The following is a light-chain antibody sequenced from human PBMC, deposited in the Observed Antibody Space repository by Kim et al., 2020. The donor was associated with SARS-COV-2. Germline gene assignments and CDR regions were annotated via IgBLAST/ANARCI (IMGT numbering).Light chain of an antibody. CDR1: QDVLSSSNNRDY. V-gene: IGKV4-1*01. J-gene: IGKJ1*01. Sequence: ATINSKSSQDVLSSSNNRDYLSWYQQKPGQPPKLLIYSASTRASGVPARFSGSGSGTDFTLTISSLQAEDVAVYYCQQYYTTPLTFGQGTKVDIK. CDR3: QQYYTTPLT. CDR2: SAS.